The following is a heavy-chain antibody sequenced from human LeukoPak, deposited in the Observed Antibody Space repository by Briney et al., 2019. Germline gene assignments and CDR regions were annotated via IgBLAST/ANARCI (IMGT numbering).Heavy chain of an antibody. V-gene: IGHV1-69*05. D-gene: IGHD6-13*01. Sequence: ASVKVSCKASGGTFSSYAISWVRQAPGQGLEWMGGIIPIFGTANYAQKFQGRVTITTDESTSTAYMELSSLRSEDTAVYYCARGARRYSSSWFPFDYWGQGTLVTVSS. CDR2: IIPIFGTA. CDR1: GGTFSSYA. J-gene: IGHJ4*02. CDR3: ARGARRYSSSWFPFDY.